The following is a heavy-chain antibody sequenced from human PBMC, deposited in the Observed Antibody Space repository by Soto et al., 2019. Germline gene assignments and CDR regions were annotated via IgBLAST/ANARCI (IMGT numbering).Heavy chain of an antibody. CDR3: PGGWELEY. CDR2: ISSYNGDT. V-gene: IGHV1-18*01. Sequence: QVQLVQSGAEVKKPGASVKVSCKTSGYTFTNYDLTWVRQAPGQGLEWMGSISSYNGDTNYAQKLQGRVALTTDTSPTPAYRELTSLTSDDTAVYFWPGGWELEYGGQGTLFSVSS. CDR1: GYTFTNYD. J-gene: IGHJ4*02. D-gene: IGHD1-26*01.